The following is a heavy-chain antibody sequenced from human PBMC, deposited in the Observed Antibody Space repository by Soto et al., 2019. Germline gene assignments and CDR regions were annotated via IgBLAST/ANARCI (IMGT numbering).Heavy chain of an antibody. Sequence: QVQLEQSGGEVKQPGSSVRVSCKTSGGTFSTYAINWVRQAPGQGLEWMGAIIPLFGTADYSQKFQGRVTITADESTSTAYMELSSLRLDATAVYFCARPKGTYSSGSYYFDFWVQGTLVTVSS. CDR1: GGTFSTYA. CDR2: IIPLFGTA. J-gene: IGHJ4*02. V-gene: IGHV1-69*01. D-gene: IGHD6-19*01. CDR3: ARPKGTYSSGSYYFDF.